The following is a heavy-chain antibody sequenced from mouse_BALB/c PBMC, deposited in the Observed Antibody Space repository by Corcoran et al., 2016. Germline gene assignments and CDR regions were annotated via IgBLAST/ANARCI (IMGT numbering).Heavy chain of an antibody. D-gene: IGHD2-4*01. J-gene: IGHJ1*01. CDR1: GYTFTNFG. CDR3: TRFDYARRYFDV. CDR2: INPYTGDP. Sequence: QIQLVQSGPELKKPGETVKISCKASGYTFTNFGMNWVKRAPGKDLKWMGWINPYTGDPTYADDFKGRFAFSLETSASTAYLQINNLKNEDMATYFGTRFDYARRYFDVWGAGTTVTVSS. V-gene: IGHV9-1*02.